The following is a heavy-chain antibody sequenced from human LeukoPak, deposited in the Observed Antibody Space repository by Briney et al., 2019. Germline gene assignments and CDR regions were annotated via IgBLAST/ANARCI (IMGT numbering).Heavy chain of an antibody. J-gene: IGHJ4*02. CDR1: GYTFTSYD. D-gene: IGHD6-13*01. CDR3: ARGSSSWGRSFDY. CDR2: MNPNSGNT. V-gene: IGHV1-8*01. Sequence: ASVKVSCKASGYTFTSYDINWVRQATGQGLEWMGWMNPNSGNTGYAQRFQGRVTITRDTSISTVYMELSSLRSEDTAVYYCARGSSSWGRSFDYWGQGTLVTVSS.